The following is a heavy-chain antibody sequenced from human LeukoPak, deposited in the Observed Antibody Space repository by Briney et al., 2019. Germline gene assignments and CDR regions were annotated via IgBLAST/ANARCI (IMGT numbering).Heavy chain of an antibody. CDR2: ISSSGST. J-gene: IGHJ5*02. CDR1: GGSISSGDYY. CDR3: ASCGGGSCYQNWFDP. D-gene: IGHD2-15*01. Sequence: PSETLSLTCTVSGGSISSGDYYWSWIRQPAGKGLEWIGRISSSGSTNYNPSLKSRVTISVDTSKNQFSLKLSSVTAADTAVYYCASCGGGSCYQNWFDPWGQGTLVTVSS. V-gene: IGHV4-61*02.